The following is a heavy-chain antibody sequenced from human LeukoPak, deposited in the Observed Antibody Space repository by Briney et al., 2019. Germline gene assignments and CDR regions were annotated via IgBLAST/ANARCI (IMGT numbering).Heavy chain of an antibody. CDR2: INPKSGGT. V-gene: IGHV1-2*06. CDR1: GYTFTGYY. Sequence: ASVKVSCKASGYTFTGYYMHWVRQAPGQGLEWMGRINPKSGGTNYAQKFQGRVTMTRDTSISTAYMELSRLRSDDTAVYYCARDRSGPYSSWHDYWXQGTLVTVSS. D-gene: IGHD6-6*01. J-gene: IGHJ4*02. CDR3: ARDRSGPYSSWHDY.